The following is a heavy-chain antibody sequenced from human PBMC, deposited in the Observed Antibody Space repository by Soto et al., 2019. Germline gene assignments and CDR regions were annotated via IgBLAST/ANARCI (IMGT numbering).Heavy chain of an antibody. CDR2: IYYSGST. D-gene: IGHD4-17*01. V-gene: IGHV4-31*03. Sequence: QVQLQESGPGLVKPSQTLSLTCTVSGGSISTGGYYLTWIRQHPGKGLEWIGYIYYSGSTFSIPSLKSRVTISVATAKNQSSRKLSSVTAADTAVYYCARGLSVNLFDNWGQGTLVSVSS. CDR1: GGSISTGGYY. J-gene: IGHJ4*02. CDR3: ARGLSVNLFDN.